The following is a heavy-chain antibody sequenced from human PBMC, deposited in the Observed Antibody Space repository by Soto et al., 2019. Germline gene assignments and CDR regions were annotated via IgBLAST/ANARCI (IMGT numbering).Heavy chain of an antibody. CDR3: ARGGGLCVWFNEF. CDR2: IIPVFGTT. J-gene: IGHJ4*02. CDR1: GGLFSSFA. Sequence: QEQLVQSGAEVKKPGSSVKVSCKDSGGLFSSFAISWVRQAPGQGLEWMGGIIPVFGTTNYAQKFQGRVTITADESTNTAYVELSSLRSDDTAMYYCARGGGLCVWFNEFWGQGTQVTVSS. V-gene: IGHV1-69*01. D-gene: IGHD3-10*01.